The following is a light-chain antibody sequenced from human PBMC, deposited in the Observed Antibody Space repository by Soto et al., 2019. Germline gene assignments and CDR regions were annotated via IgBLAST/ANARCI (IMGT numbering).Light chain of an antibody. Sequence: EIVLTQSPGTLSLSPGERAALSCRASQSVSSSYLAWYQQKPGQAPRLLIYGASSRATGIPDMFSGSGSGTDFTLTICRLEPEDFAVYYCQQYGSTFGQGTRLEIK. V-gene: IGKV3-20*01. J-gene: IGKJ5*01. CDR3: QQYGST. CDR1: QSVSSSY. CDR2: GAS.